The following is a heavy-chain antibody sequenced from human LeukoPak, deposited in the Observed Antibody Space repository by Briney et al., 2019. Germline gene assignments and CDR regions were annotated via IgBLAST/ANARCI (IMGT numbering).Heavy chain of an antibody. Sequence: GGSLRLSCAASGFTFSSYAMSWVRQAPGKGLEWVSAISGSGGSTYYADSVKGRFTISRDNAKNSLYLQMNSLRAEDTAVYYCAREIVATKAVDYWGQGTLVTVSS. CDR1: GFTFSSYA. J-gene: IGHJ4*02. CDR3: AREIVATKAVDY. CDR2: ISGSGGST. V-gene: IGHV3-23*01. D-gene: IGHD5-12*01.